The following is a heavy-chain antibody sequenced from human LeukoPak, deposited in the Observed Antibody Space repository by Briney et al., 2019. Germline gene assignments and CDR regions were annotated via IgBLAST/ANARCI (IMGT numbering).Heavy chain of an antibody. CDR3: AKDRVSPGFNWFDP. J-gene: IGHJ5*02. CDR1: GVIISSYA. Sequence: GGSLRLSCAASGVIISSYAMSWVRQAPGKGLEWVSAINGRGDNTYYADFVKGRFTISRDNSKSTVYLQMNSLRTEDTAVYYCAKDRVSPGFNWFDPRGQGTLVTVPS. V-gene: IGHV3-23*01. CDR2: INGRGDNT. D-gene: IGHD2/OR15-2a*01.